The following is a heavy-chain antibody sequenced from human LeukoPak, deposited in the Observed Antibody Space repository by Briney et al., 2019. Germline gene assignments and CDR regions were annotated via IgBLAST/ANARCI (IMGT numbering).Heavy chain of an antibody. J-gene: IGHJ6*03. CDR3: ARDSRYSDTSGYYYSHYYMDV. CDR1: GGSINYYY. CDR2: IYSSWST. V-gene: IGHV4-59*01. D-gene: IGHD3-22*01. Sequence: SETLSLTCTVSGGSINYYYWSWIRQPPGKGLEYIGYIYSSWSTNYNPSLKSRVTMSVDTSKNQLSLKLSSVTAADTAVYYCARDSRYSDTSGYYYSHYYMDVWGKGTTVTVSS.